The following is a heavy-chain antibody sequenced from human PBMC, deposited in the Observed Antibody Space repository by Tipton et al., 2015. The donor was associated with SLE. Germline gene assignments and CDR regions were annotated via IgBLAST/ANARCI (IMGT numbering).Heavy chain of an antibody. CDR2: IFYTGTT. J-gene: IGHJ4*02. CDR1: GGSISRYH. Sequence: TLSLTCTVSGGSISRYHWNWIRQPPGKGLDWIGYIFYTGTTHYNPSLKSRVTFSVDTSKNQFSLKLTSVTAADTAVYYCARGARGYTYGSDEDFDSWGQGTLVTVSS. V-gene: IGHV4-59*01. CDR3: ARGARGYTYGSDEDFDS. D-gene: IGHD5-18*01.